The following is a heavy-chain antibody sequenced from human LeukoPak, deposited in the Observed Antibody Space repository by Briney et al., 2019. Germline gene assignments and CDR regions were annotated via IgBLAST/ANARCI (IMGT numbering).Heavy chain of an antibody. Sequence: SGRSLRLSCAASGFTFSSYGMHWVRQAPGKGLEWVAVIWYDGSNKYYADSVKGRFTISRDNSKNTLYLQMNSLRAEDTAVYYCARVNPTSSGFYAYWGQGTLVTVSS. CDR1: GFTFSSYG. J-gene: IGHJ4*02. V-gene: IGHV3-33*01. CDR2: IWYDGSNK. D-gene: IGHD3-22*01. CDR3: ARVNPTSSGFYAY.